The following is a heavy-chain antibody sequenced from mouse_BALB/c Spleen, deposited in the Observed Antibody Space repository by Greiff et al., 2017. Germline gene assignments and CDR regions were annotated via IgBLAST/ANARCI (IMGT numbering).Heavy chain of an antibody. D-gene: IGHD3-1*01. J-gene: IGHJ4*01. V-gene: IGHV1-80*01. CDR2: IYPGDGDT. CDR1: GYAFSSYW. Sequence: QVQLKESGAELVRPGSSVKISCKASGYAFSSYWMNWVKQRPGQGLEWIGQIYPGDGDTNYNGKFKGKATLTADKSSSTAYMQLSSLTSEDSAVYFCARQLGHVGYYAMDYWGQGTSVTVSS. CDR3: ARQLGHVGYYAMDY.